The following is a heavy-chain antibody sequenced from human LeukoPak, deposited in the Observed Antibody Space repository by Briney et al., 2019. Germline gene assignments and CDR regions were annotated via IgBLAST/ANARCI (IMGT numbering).Heavy chain of an antibody. D-gene: IGHD4-17*01. CDR2: IKSDGSST. CDR1: GFTFSSYW. V-gene: IGHV3-74*01. CDR3: TRDRPGDDGYDY. Sequence: GGSLRLSCAASGFTFSSYWMHWVRQAPGKGLVWVSRIKSDGSSTRYADSVKGRFTISRDNAKNTLYLQMNSLRAEDTAVYYCTRDRPGDDGYDYWGQGTLVTVSS. J-gene: IGHJ4*02.